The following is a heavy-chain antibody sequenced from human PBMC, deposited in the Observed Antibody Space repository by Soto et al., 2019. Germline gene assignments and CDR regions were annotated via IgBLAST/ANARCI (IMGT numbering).Heavy chain of an antibody. D-gene: IGHD3-22*01. CDR2: ISAYNGNT. Sequence: ASVKVSCKASGYTFTSYGISWVRQAPGQGLEWTGWISAYNGNTNYAQNLQGRVTMTTDTSTSTAYMELRSLRSDDAAVYYCARDLVGNYYDSSGLNWFDPWGQGTLVTVSS. CDR1: GYTFTSYG. V-gene: IGHV1-18*01. J-gene: IGHJ5*02. CDR3: ARDLVGNYYDSSGLNWFDP.